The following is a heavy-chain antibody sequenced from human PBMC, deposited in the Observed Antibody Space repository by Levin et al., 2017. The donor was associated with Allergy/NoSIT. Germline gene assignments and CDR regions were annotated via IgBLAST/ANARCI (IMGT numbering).Heavy chain of an antibody. D-gene: IGHD2-2*01. J-gene: IGHJ6*02. CDR1: GGTFSSYA. V-gene: IGHV1-69*06. CDR2: IIPIFGTA. Sequence: ASVKVSCKASGGTFSSYAISWVRQAPGQGLEWMGGIIPIFGTANYAQKFQGRVTITADKSTSTAYMELSSLRSEDTAVYYCARSCSSTSCYYYYYGMDVWGQGTTVTVSS. CDR3: ARSCSSTSCYYYYYGMDV.